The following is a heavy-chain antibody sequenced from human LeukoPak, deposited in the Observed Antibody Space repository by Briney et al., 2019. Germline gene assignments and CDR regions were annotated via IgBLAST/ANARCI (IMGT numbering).Heavy chain of an antibody. Sequence: AGRSLRLSCSASGFTFSSYTMHWVRQAPGNGLEYVSAISTNGGSTYYGDSVKGRFTISRDNYKKTLYLQMSSLRAEDTAVYYCVKTIAVAGNFDYWGQGTLVTFS. D-gene: IGHD6-13*01. J-gene: IGHJ4*02. CDR3: VKTIAVAGNFDY. CDR1: GFTFSSYT. V-gene: IGHV3-64D*09. CDR2: ISTNGGST.